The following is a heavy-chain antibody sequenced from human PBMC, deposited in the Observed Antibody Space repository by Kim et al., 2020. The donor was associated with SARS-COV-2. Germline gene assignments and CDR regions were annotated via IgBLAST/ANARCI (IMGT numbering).Heavy chain of an antibody. CDR1: GFTFDDYA. J-gene: IGHJ4*02. CDR2: ISWNSGSI. D-gene: IGHD6-13*01. CDR3: AKDSGYSSSWTDY. Sequence: GGSLRLSCAASGFTFDDYAMHWVRQAPGKGLEWVSGISWNSGSIGYADSVKGRFTISRDNAKNSLYLQMNSLRAEDTALYYCAKDSGYSSSWTDYWGQG. V-gene: IGHV3-9*01.